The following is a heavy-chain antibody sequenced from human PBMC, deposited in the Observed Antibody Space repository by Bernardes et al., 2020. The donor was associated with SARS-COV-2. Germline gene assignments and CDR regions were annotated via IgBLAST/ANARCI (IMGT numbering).Heavy chain of an antibody. CDR3: ARDSLGYCSSTSCYYYYYGMDV. CDR2: IYYSGST. Sequence: SETLSLTCTVSGGSISSGGYYWSWIRQHPGKGLEWIGYIYYSGSTYYNPSLKSRVTISVDTSKNQFSLKLSSVTAADTAVYYCARDSLGYCSSTSCYYYYYGMDVWGQGTTVTVSS. CDR1: GGSISSGGYY. J-gene: IGHJ6*02. V-gene: IGHV4-31*03. D-gene: IGHD2-2*01.